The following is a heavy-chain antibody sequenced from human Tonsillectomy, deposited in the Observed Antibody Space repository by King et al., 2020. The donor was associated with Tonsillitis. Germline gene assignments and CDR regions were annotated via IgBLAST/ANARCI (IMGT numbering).Heavy chain of an antibody. CDR3: SKPASPYGSRHMDH. J-gene: IGHJ4*02. CDR1: GFTFSNYA. CDR2: ISASGGNP. Sequence: VQLVESGGGLVQPGRSLRLSCAASGFTFSNYAMSWVRQAPGKGLEWVSAISASGGNPYYADSVKGRFTISRDNSKNTLYLQMNSLRAEDTAVYYCSKPASPYGSRHMDHWGQETVVTVPS. V-gene: IGHV3-23*04. D-gene: IGHD6-13*01.